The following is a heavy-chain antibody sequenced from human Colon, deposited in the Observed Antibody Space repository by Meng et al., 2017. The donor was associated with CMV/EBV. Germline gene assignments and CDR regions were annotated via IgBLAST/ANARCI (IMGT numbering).Heavy chain of an antibody. D-gene: IGHD2-2*01. CDR2: IKSDGSKT. Sequence: GESLKISCAASGFTFDDDAMHWVRQAPGKGLVWVSRIKSDGSKTEYADSVRGRFTISRDNAKNTLYLEMNTLRVEDTAVYYCTRDAGTSTSMDYWGQGTLVTVSS. CDR1: GFTFDDDA. CDR3: TRDAGTSTSMDY. V-gene: IGHV3-74*03. J-gene: IGHJ4*02.